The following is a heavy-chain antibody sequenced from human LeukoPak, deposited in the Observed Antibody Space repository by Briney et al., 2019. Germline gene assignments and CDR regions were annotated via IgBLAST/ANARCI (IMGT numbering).Heavy chain of an antibody. CDR2: ISAYNGNT. D-gene: IGHD6-13*01. Sequence: ASVKLSRKASGYTFTSYGISWVRQAPGQGLEWMGWISAYNGNTNYAQKLQGRVTITTDTPTSTAYMELRSLRSDDTAVYYCARENSNHFYYYYGMDVWGQGTTVTVSS. CDR1: GYTFTSYG. CDR3: ARENSNHFYYYYGMDV. V-gene: IGHV1-18*01. J-gene: IGHJ6*02.